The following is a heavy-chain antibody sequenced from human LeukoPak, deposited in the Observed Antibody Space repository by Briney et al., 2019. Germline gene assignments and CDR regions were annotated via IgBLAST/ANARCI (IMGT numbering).Heavy chain of an antibody. Sequence: GGSLRLSCAASGFTVSSNYMSWVRQAPGKGLEWVSSISSSSSYIYYADSVKGRFTISRDNAKNSLYLQMNSLRAEDTAVYYCARELLGAAAGTGYYYMDVWGKGTTVTVSS. V-gene: IGHV3-21*01. CDR3: ARELLGAAAGTGYYYMDV. CDR1: GFTVSSNY. J-gene: IGHJ6*03. CDR2: ISSSSSYI. D-gene: IGHD6-13*01.